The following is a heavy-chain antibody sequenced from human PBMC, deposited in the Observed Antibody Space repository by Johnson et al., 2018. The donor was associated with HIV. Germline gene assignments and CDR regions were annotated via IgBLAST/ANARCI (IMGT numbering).Heavy chain of an antibody. D-gene: IGHD2-15*01. CDR3: ARSPRIVVVVAATVGHAFDI. Sequence: QVQLVESGGGVVQPGRSLRLSCAASGFTFSSYAMYWVRQAPGKGLEWVAVISYDGSNKYYADSVKGRFTISRDNSKNTLYLQMNSLRAEDTAVYYCARSPRIVVVVAATVGHAFDIWGQGTMVTVSS. CDR1: GFTFSSYA. J-gene: IGHJ3*02. V-gene: IGHV3-30-3*01. CDR2: ISYDGSNK.